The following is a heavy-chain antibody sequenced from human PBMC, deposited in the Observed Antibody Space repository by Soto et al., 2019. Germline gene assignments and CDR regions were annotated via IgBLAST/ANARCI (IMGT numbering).Heavy chain of an antibody. V-gene: IGHV4-30-4*01. CDR3: AREMRVGATKAYYYGMDV. CDR2: IYYSGST. Sequence: SETLSLTCTVSGGSISSGDYYWSWIRQPPGKGLEWIGYIYYSGSTYYNPSLKSRVTISVDTSKNQFSLKLSSVTAADTAVYYCAREMRVGATKAYYYGMDVWGQGTTVTVS. CDR1: GGSISSGDYY. J-gene: IGHJ6*02. D-gene: IGHD1-26*01.